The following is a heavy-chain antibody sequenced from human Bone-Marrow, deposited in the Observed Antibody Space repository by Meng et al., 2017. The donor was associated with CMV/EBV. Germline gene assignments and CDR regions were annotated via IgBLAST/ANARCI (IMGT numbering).Heavy chain of an antibody. V-gene: IGHV3-7*01. CDR1: GFTFSSYW. D-gene: IGHD2-2*02. Sequence: GESLKISCAASGFTFSSYWMSWVRQAPGQGLEWVANIKQDGSEKYYVDSVKGRFTIPRDNAKNSLYPQMNSLRAEDTAVYYCASSSVYCSSTSCYTDAFDIWGQGTMVTVSS. CDR3: ASSSVYCSSTSCYTDAFDI. CDR2: IKQDGSEK. J-gene: IGHJ3*02.